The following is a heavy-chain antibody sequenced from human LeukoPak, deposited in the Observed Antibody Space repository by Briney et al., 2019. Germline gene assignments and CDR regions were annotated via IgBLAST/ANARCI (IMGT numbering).Heavy chain of an antibody. CDR2: IYPRDGST. V-gene: IGHV1-46*01. CDR1: GYTFTSNY. CDR3: AKAKGSHGGRAFDI. Sequence: ASVKVSCKASGYTFTSNYIHWVRQAPGQGLEWMGMIYPRDGSTSYAQKFQGRVTMTTDTSTSTAYMELRSLRSDDTAVYYCAKAKGSHGGRAFDIWGQGTMVTVSS. D-gene: IGHD3-16*01. J-gene: IGHJ3*02.